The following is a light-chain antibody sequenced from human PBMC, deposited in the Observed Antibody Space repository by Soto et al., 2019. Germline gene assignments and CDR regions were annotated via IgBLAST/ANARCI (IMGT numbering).Light chain of an antibody. V-gene: IGKV3-11*01. Sequence: EIVLTQSPATLSLSPGERATLSCRASQSVSSYLAWYQQKPGQAPRLLIYDASNRATGIPARFSGSGSGTDVTLTISSLEPEDFAVYYCQQRSDWPSLTFGGGTKVEIQ. CDR2: DAS. CDR3: QQRSDWPSLT. CDR1: QSVSSY. J-gene: IGKJ4*01.